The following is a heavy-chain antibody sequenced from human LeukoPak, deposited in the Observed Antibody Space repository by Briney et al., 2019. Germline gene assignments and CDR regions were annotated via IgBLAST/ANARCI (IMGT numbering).Heavy chain of an antibody. CDR2: IYYSGST. Sequence: SETLSLTCTVSGGSISSSSYYWCWIRQPPGKGLEWIGSIYYSGSTYYNPSLKSRVTISVDTSKNQFSLKLSSVTAADTAVYYCARVTYSGYPPGLPFDYWGQGTLVTVSS. CDR3: ARVTYSGYPPGLPFDY. CDR1: GGSISSSSYY. D-gene: IGHD5-12*01. V-gene: IGHV4-39*07. J-gene: IGHJ4*02.